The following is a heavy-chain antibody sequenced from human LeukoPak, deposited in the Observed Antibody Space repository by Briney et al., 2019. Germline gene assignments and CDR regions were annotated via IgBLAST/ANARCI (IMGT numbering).Heavy chain of an antibody. CDR2: MNPNSGNT. Sequence: GASVKVSCKASGYTFTNYDINWVRQATGQGLEWMGWMNPNSGNTGYAQKFQGRVTMTRNTSIGTAYMELSSLRSEDTAVYYCARNYYDSSGYYLGLYYYYYMDVWGKGTTVTVSS. D-gene: IGHD3-22*01. CDR3: ARNYYDSSGYYLGLYYYYYMDV. V-gene: IGHV1-8*01. J-gene: IGHJ6*03. CDR1: GYTFTNYD.